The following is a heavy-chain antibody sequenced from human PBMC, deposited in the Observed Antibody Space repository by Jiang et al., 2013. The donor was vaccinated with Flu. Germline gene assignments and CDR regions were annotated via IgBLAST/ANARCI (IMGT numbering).Heavy chain of an antibody. CDR2: IDYDGSIT. Sequence: GLVQPGGSLRLSCAASGFTLSTYWMHWVRQTPGRGLVWVSRIDYDGSITNYADSVKGRFTISRDNTKNTLYLQMNSLRAEDTAVYYCARDLGGYSDDWGQGTLVT. J-gene: IGHJ4*02. CDR3: ARDLGGYSDD. D-gene: IGHD2-15*01. V-gene: IGHV3-74*01. CDR1: GFTLSTYW.